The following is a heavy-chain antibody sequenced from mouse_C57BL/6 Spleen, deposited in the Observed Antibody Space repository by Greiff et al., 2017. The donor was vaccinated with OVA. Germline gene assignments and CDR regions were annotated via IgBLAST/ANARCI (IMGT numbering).Heavy chain of an antibody. CDR2: IYPGSGST. J-gene: IGHJ2*01. V-gene: IGHV1-55*01. Sequence: VQLQQSGAELVKPGASVKMSCKASGYTFTSYWITWVKQRPGQGLEWIGDIYPGSGSTNYNEKFKSKATLTVDTSSSTSYMQLSSLTSEDSAVYYCAREVTTVVPFGYWGQGTTLTVSS. CDR1: GYTFTSYW. CDR3: AREVTTVVPFGY. D-gene: IGHD1-1*01.